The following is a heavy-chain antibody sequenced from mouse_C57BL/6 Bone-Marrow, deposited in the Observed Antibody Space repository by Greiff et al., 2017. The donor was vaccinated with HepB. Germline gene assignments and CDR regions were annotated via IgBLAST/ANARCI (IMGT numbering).Heavy chain of an antibody. J-gene: IGHJ3*01. CDR3: AFITTVVGPSWFAY. CDR2: IDPENGDT. CDR1: GFNIKDDY. Sequence: VQLQQSGAELVRPGASVKLSCTASGFNIKDDYMHWVKQRPEQGLEWIGWIDPENGDTEYASKFQGKATITADTSSNTAYLQLGSLTSEDTAVYYCAFITTVVGPSWFAYWGQGTLVTVSA. V-gene: IGHV14-4*01. D-gene: IGHD1-1*01.